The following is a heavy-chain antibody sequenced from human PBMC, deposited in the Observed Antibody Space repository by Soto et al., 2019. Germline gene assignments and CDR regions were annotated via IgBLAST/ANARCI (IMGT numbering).Heavy chain of an antibody. CDR2: INHSGST. CDR3: ARGEDYDILTGYFYWYFDL. J-gene: IGHJ2*01. CDR1: DVSFSGYY. V-gene: IGHV4-34*01. D-gene: IGHD3-9*01. Sequence: QVQLQQWGAGLLKPSETLSLTCAVYDVSFSGYYWSWIRQPPGKGLEWIGEINHSGSTSYNPSLNSRVTISVNTSKNQFCLKLSSVTAADTAVYYCARGEDYDILTGYFYWYFDLWGRGTLVTVSS.